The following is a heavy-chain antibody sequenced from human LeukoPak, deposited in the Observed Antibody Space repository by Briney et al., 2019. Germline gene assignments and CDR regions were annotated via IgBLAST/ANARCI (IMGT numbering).Heavy chain of an antibody. CDR2: INPSGGST. Sequence: ASVKVSCKASGYTITSYYMHWVRQAPGQGLEWMGIINPSGGSTNYAQKFQGRVTITRDTSASTAYMELSSLRSEDTAVFYCARTEMATILDFDYWGQGTLVTVSS. D-gene: IGHD5-24*01. V-gene: IGHV1-46*01. CDR3: ARTEMATILDFDY. J-gene: IGHJ4*02. CDR1: GYTITSYY.